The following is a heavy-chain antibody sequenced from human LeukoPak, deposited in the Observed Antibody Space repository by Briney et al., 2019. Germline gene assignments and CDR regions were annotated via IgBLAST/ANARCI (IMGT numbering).Heavy chain of an antibody. CDR2: INHSGST. CDR3: ARGTDRSKTGY. Sequence: KPSETLSLTCAVYGGSFSGYYWSWIRQPPGKGLEWIGEINHSGSTNYNPSLKSRVTISVDTSKNQCSLKLSSVTAADTAVYYCARGTDRSKTGYWGQGTLVTVSS. J-gene: IGHJ4*02. V-gene: IGHV4-34*01. D-gene: IGHD1-26*01. CDR1: GGSFSGYY.